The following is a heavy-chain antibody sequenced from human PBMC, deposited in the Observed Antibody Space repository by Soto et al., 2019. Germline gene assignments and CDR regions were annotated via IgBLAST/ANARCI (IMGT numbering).Heavy chain of an antibody. D-gene: IGHD3-22*01. Sequence: EVQLLESGGGWAQPGGSLRLSCAASGFTFSNHAMSWVRQAPGKGLEWISTVSGNGVSTYYADSMKGRFTISRDNSRNTLYLQMNSLRAEDTAVYYCAKRGYYDTSGYFRAFDILGQGTMVTVSS. J-gene: IGHJ3*02. CDR2: VSGNGVST. V-gene: IGHV3-23*01. CDR1: GFTFSNHA. CDR3: AKRGYYDTSGYFRAFDI.